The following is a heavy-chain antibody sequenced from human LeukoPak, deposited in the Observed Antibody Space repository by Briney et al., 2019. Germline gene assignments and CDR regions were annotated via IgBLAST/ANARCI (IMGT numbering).Heavy chain of an antibody. CDR1: GLPFSSSW. J-gene: IGHJ4*02. Sequence: GGSLRLSCEVSGLPFSSSWMRWVRQLLGRGLMWVSSMSDDGTVTTYADSVKGRFIISRDNSKNTLYLQMNSLRAEDTALYHCARGTHYYYSSGYDYWGQGTLVTVSS. CDR2: MSDDGTVT. D-gene: IGHD3-22*01. V-gene: IGHV3-74*01. CDR3: ARGTHYYYSSGYDY.